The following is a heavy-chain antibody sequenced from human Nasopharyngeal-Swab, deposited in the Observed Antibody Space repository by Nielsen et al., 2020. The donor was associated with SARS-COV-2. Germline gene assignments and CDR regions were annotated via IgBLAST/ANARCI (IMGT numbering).Heavy chain of an antibody. D-gene: IGHD6-19*01. V-gene: IGHV3-30*03. J-gene: IGHJ4*02. CDR3: ARDLRQWLVENYFDY. Sequence: GGSLRLSCAASGFTFSSYGMHWVRQAPGKGLEWVAVISYDGSNKYYADSVKGRFTISRDNSKNTLYLQMNSLRAEDTAVYYCARDLRQWLVENYFDYWGQGTLVTVSS. CDR2: ISYDGSNK. CDR1: GFTFSSYG.